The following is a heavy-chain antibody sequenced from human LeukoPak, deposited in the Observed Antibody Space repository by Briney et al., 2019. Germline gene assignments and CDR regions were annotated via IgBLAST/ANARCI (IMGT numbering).Heavy chain of an antibody. V-gene: IGHV1-8*03. D-gene: IGHD5-12*01. J-gene: IGHJ4*02. Sequence: ASVKVSCKASGYTFTSYDINWVRQATGQGLEWMGWMNPNSGSTDYAQTFQGRVTITRNTSISTAYMELSGLRSEDTAVYYCARGRSTGYPYYFEYWGQGTLVTVSS. CDR1: GYTFTSYD. CDR2: MNPNSGST. CDR3: ARGRSTGYPYYFEY.